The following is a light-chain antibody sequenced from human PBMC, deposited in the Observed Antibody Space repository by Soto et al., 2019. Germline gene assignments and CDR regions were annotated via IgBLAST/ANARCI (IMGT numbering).Light chain of an antibody. J-gene: IGKJ2*01. Sequence: EIVLTQSPDTLSLSLGERATLSCRASQGVNSYLAWYQQKPGQAPRLLIYDASNSATDIPARFSGSGSGTDFTLTISSLEPEDFAVYFCQQRSNWPPMYTFGQGTKLEIK. CDR2: DAS. CDR3: QQRSNWPPMYT. CDR1: QGVNSY. V-gene: IGKV3-11*01.